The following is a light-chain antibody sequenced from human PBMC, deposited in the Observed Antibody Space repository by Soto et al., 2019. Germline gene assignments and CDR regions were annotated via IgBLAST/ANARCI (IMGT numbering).Light chain of an antibody. CDR3: QQYQTLWT. J-gene: IGKJ1*01. V-gene: IGKV1-5*01. Sequence: DIPVTQSPSTLSASVGDRVTITCRASQGISIWLAWYQQKPGKAPNLLIYDASSLESGVPSRFSGSGSGTKFTLTISSLQPDDVATYYCQQYQTLWTFGQGTKVEIK. CDR1: QGISIW. CDR2: DAS.